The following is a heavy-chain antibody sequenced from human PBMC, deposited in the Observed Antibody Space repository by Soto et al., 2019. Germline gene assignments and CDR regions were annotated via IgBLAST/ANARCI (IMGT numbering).Heavy chain of an antibody. CDR2: TYYKSKWYI. Sequence: SQTLSLTCDISGDSVSSNSAAWNWIRQTPSRGLEWLGRTYYKSKWYINYAVSVKSRITVNPDTSKNQFSLQLNSVTPEDTAVYYCARGSWDDVTGHYYMDVWGKGTTVTVSS. CDR1: GDSVSSNSAA. D-gene: IGHD1-1*01. CDR3: ARGSWDDVTGHYYMDV. V-gene: IGHV6-1*01. J-gene: IGHJ6*03.